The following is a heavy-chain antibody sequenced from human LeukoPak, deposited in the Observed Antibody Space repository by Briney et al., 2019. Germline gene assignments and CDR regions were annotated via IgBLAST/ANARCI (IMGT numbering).Heavy chain of an antibody. D-gene: IGHD3-10*01. V-gene: IGHV4-39*01. CDR3: ARHKAVTRWYYGSGSYYSGTDY. CDR1: GGSISSSSYY. J-gene: IGHJ4*02. CDR2: IYYSGST. Sequence: SSETLSLTCTVSGGSISSSSYYWGWIRQPPGKGLEWIGSIYYSGSTYYNPSLKSRVTISVDTSKNQFSLKLSSVTAADTAVYYCARHKAVTRWYYGSGSYYSGTDYWGQGTLVTVSS.